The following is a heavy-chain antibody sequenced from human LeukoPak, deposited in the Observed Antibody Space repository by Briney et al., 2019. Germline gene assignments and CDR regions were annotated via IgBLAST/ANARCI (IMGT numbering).Heavy chain of an antibody. CDR2: IKLDGSEK. Sequence: PGGSLRLSCSASGLTLSSYWMTWVRQAPGKGLEWVANIKLDGSEKYYVDSVKGRFTISRDNAKNSLYLEMNSLRAEDTAVYYCARAPIGRAYAFDIWGQGTMVTVSS. V-gene: IGHV3-7*01. CDR3: ARAPIGRAYAFDI. CDR1: GLTLSSYW. D-gene: IGHD1-26*01. J-gene: IGHJ3*02.